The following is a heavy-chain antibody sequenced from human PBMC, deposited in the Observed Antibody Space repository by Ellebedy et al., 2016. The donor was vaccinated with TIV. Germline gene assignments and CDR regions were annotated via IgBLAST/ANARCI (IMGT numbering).Heavy chain of an antibody. V-gene: IGHV4-34*01. Sequence: SETLSLTXAVYGGSFSGYYWSWIRQPPGKGLEWIGSIYYSGSTYYNPSLKSRVTISVDTSKNQFSLKLSSVTAADTAVYYCARERGGYCSGGSCYFGWFDPWGQGTLVTVSS. CDR1: GGSFSGYY. J-gene: IGHJ5*02. CDR3: ARERGGYCSGGSCYFGWFDP. D-gene: IGHD2-15*01. CDR2: IYYSGST.